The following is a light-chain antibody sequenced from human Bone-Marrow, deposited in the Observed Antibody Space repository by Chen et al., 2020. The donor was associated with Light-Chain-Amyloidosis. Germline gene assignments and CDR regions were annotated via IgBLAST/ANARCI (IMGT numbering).Light chain of an antibody. CDR3: QSYQGSSQGV. CDR1: SGSIATNY. Sequence: FMLPQPHSVSESPGKTVIISCTLSSGSIATNYVQWYQQRPGSSPTTVIYEDDQRPSGVPDRFSGSIDRSSNSASLTISGLKTEDEADYYCQSYQGSSQGVFGGGTKLTVL. J-gene: IGLJ3*02. V-gene: IGLV6-57*01. CDR2: EDD.